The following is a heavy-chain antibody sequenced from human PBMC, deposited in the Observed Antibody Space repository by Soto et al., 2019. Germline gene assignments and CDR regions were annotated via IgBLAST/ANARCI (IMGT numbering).Heavy chain of an antibody. J-gene: IGHJ6*02. Sequence: ASVKVSCKASGYIFNTYGISWVRQAPGQGLEWMGWISVYSGNTKYAQRLQGRVTMTTDTSTSIAYMELRSLRSDDTAVYYCARVVAYDFWSGYDPMDVWGQGTTVTVSS. V-gene: IGHV1-18*01. D-gene: IGHD3-3*01. CDR1: GYIFNTYG. CDR2: ISVYSGNT. CDR3: ARVVAYDFWSGYDPMDV.